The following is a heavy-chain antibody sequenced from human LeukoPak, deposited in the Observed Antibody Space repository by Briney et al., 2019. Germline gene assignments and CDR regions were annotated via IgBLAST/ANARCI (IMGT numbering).Heavy chain of an antibody. D-gene: IGHD3-16*01. CDR3: ARWRGSYTFDY. CDR2: INPSGGST. Sequence: ASVKVSCKSSGYTFTSYYMHWVRQAPGQGLEWMGIINPSGGSTSYAQKFQGRVAMTRDTSTSTVYMELSSLRSEDTAVYYCARWRGSYTFDYWGQGTLVTVSS. CDR1: GYTFTSYY. J-gene: IGHJ4*02. V-gene: IGHV1-46*01.